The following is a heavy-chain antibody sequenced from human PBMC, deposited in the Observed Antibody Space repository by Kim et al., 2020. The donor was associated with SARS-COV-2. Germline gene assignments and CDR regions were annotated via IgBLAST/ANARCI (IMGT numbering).Heavy chain of an antibody. J-gene: IGHJ6*02. D-gene: IGHD3-9*01. Sequence: GGSLRLSCAASGFTFGDYAMHWVRQAPGKGLEWVSGISWNSGSIGYADSVKGRFTISRDNAKNSLYLQMNSLRAEDTALYYCACLDWLLYYYGMDVWGQGTTVTVSS. V-gene: IGHV3-9*01. CDR1: GFTFGDYA. CDR2: ISWNSGSI. CDR3: ACLDWLLYYYGMDV.